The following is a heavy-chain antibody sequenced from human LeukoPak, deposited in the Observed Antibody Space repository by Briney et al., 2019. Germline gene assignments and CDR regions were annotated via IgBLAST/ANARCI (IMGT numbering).Heavy chain of an antibody. Sequence: GGALRLSCAASGFTFNFHSMNWVGQAPGKGLEWISYITGSSVTTYGDSVKGRFTISRDNDKQLVYLQIINLRVEDTAVYYCTRDGGYSGFDFDYWGQGVLVTVSS. V-gene: IGHV3-69-1*02. J-gene: IGHJ4*02. CDR2: ITGSSVT. CDR3: TRDGGYSGFDFDY. D-gene: IGHD5-12*01. CDR1: GFTFNFHS.